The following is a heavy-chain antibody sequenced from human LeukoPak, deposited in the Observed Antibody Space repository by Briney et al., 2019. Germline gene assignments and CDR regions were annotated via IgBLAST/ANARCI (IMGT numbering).Heavy chain of an antibody. CDR3: AGELLWFGSTSRGGAKYYYYGMDV. V-gene: IGHV4-39*02. J-gene: IGHJ6*02. D-gene: IGHD3-10*01. CDR2: IYYSGST. CDR1: GGSISSSSYY. Sequence: SGTLSLTCTVSGGSISSSSYYWGWIRQPPGKGLVWIRSIYYSGSTYYNPSLESRVTISVDTSKNHISLKLSSVTAADTAVYYCAGELLWFGSTSRGGAKYYYYGMDVWGQGTTVTVSS.